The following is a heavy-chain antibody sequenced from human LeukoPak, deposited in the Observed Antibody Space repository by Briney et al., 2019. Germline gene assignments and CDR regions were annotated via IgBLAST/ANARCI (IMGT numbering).Heavy chain of an antibody. D-gene: IGHD6-6*01. Sequence: ASMKVSRKASGYTFTSYGISWVRQAPGQGLEWMGWISAYNGNTNYAQKLQGRVTMTTDTSTSTAYMELRSLRSDDTAVYYCATWAYSSSDYWGQGTLVTVSS. J-gene: IGHJ4*02. CDR1: GYTFTSYG. CDR2: ISAYNGNT. CDR3: ATWAYSSSDY. V-gene: IGHV1-18*01.